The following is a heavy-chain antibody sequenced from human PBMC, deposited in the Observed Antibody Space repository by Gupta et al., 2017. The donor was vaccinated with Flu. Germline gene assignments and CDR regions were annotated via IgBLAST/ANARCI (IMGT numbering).Heavy chain of an antibody. Sequence: ALLVESGGGLVQPGGSLRLSCAAAGFSFRSYAMSWVRQAPGKDLEWVSAISGGGDYTWHADSVKGRFTISRDDSNTTLSLQMLNLRAEDAAVYDCSKGSGAGRPYYCDSWGLGTLVTVSS. D-gene: IGHD3-10*01. CDR1: GFSFRSYA. V-gene: IGHV3-23*04. J-gene: IGHJ4*02. CDR3: SKGSGAGRPYYCDS. CDR2: ISGGGDYT.